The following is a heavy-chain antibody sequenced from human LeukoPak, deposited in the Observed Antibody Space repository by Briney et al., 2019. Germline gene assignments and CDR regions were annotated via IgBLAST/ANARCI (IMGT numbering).Heavy chain of an antibody. V-gene: IGHV4-31*03. CDR3: AREGSNQLLWRGTFDY. CDR1: GGSISSGGYY. D-gene: IGHD2-2*01. Sequence: SETLSLTCTVSGGSISSGGYYWSWIRQHPGKGLEWIGHIYYSGSTYYNPSLKSRVTISVDTSKNQFSLKLSSVTAADTAVYYCAREGSNQLLWRGTFDYWGQGTLVTVSS. J-gene: IGHJ4*02. CDR2: IYYSGST.